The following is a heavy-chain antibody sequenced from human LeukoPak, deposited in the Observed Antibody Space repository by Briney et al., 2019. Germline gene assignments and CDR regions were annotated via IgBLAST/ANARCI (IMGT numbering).Heavy chain of an antibody. V-gene: IGHV1-24*01. CDR1: GYTLTELS. Sequence: GASVKVSCKVSGYTLTELSMHWVRQAPGKGLEWMGGFDPEDGETIYAQKFQGRVTMTEDTSTDTAYMELSSLRSEDTAVYYCATDRPSTYCSSTSCYGNYFDYWGQGTLVTVSS. CDR2: FDPEDGET. D-gene: IGHD2-2*01. CDR3: ATDRPSTYCSSTSCYGNYFDY. J-gene: IGHJ4*02.